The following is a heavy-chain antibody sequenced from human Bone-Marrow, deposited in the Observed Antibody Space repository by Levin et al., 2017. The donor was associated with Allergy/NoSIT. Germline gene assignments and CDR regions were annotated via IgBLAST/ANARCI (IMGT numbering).Heavy chain of an antibody. V-gene: IGHV4-30-2*01. CDR1: GGSISSGGYS. Sequence: PSETLSLTCAVSGGSISSGGYSWSWIRQPPGKGLEWIGYIYHSGSTYYNPSLKSRVTISVDRSKNQFSLKLSSVTAADTAVYYCARAYDFWSGYSRSANPSYYNWFDPWGQGTLVTVSS. D-gene: IGHD3-3*01. J-gene: IGHJ5*02. CDR2: IYHSGST. CDR3: ARAYDFWSGYSRSANPSYYNWFDP.